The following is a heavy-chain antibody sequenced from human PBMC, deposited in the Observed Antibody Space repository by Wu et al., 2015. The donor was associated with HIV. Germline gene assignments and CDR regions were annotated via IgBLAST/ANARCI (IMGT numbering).Heavy chain of an antibody. D-gene: IGHD3-22*01. V-gene: IGHV1-69*05. Sequence: QVQLVQSGAEVKKPGASVKVSCRASGYSFSGYYMHWVRQAPGQGLEWMGGIIPIFGTANYAQKFQGRVTITTDESTSTAYMELSSLRSEDTAVYYCARDGGYYYDSSGYYFDYWGQGTLVTVSS. CDR3: ARDGGYYYDSSGYYFDY. CDR2: IIPIFGTA. CDR1: GYSFSGYY. J-gene: IGHJ4*02.